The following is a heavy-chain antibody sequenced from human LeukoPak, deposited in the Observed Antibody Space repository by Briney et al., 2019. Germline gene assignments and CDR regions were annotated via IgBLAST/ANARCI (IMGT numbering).Heavy chain of an antibody. CDR2: IWYDGSNK. Sequence: GGSLRLSCAASGFTFSSYGMHWVRQAPGKGLEWVAVIWYDGSNKYYADSVKGRFTISRDNSKNTLYLQMNSLRAEDTAVYYCAKEGKQRLASYYFDYWGQGTLVTVSS. CDR1: GFTFSSYG. D-gene: IGHD6-19*01. J-gene: IGHJ4*02. CDR3: AKEGKQRLASYYFDY. V-gene: IGHV3-33*06.